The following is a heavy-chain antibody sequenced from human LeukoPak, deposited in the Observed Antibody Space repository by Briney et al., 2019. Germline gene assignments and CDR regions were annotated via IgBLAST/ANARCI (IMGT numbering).Heavy chain of an antibody. V-gene: IGHV3-30*02. D-gene: IGHD2-15*01. Sequence: PGGSLRLSCAASGFTFNRRGMHWVRQAPGKGLEWVAFIRYDGGETFYADFVKGRFTISRDNSKNTLYLQMNSLRAEDTAVYYCASSAAAAQYYFNYWGRGTLVTVSS. J-gene: IGHJ4*02. CDR3: ASSAAAAQYYFNY. CDR2: IRYDGGET. CDR1: GFTFNRRG.